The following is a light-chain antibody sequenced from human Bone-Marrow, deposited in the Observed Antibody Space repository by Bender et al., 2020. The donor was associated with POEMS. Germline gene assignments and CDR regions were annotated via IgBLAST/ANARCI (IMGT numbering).Light chain of an antibody. Sequence: QSVLTQPPSASGAPGQKVTISCTGISDNYVSWYQQHPGKAPKLMLFDVSNRPSGVSSRFSGSRSGNTASLTISGLQAEDEADYYCCSYSGSRNVVFGGGTKLTVL. V-gene: IGLV2-14*03. CDR3: CSYSGSRNVV. CDR1: SDNY. CDR2: DVS. J-gene: IGLJ2*01.